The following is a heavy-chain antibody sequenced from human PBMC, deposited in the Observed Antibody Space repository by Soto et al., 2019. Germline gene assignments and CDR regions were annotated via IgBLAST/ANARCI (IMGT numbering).Heavy chain of an antibody. V-gene: IGHV4-59*08. D-gene: IGHD4-17*01. CDR3: VRQGIDYLHGLVDV. CDR2: VYYTGDT. Sequence: QVQLQQSGPRLVKPSETLSLTCTVSSGPDRSHNWGWIRQPPGRGLEWIGYVYYTGDTAYNPSLRGRVPIPADTSTNYISLPLNSVTAADTAVYYCVRQGIDYLHGLVDVWGQGTTVSVSS. J-gene: IGHJ6*02. CDR1: SGPDRSHN.